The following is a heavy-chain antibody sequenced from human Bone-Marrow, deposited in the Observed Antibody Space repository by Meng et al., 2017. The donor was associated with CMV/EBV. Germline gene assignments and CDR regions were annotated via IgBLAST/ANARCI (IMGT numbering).Heavy chain of an antibody. V-gene: IGHV3-73*01. J-gene: IGHJ4*02. CDR1: GFTFSGSA. CDR3: TRQDSSSGWDFDY. Sequence: SGFTFSGSAMHWVRQASGKGLEWVGRIRSKANSYATAYAASVKGRFTISRDDSKNTAYLQMSSLKTEDTAVYYCTRQDSSSGWDFDYWGQGTLVTVSS. D-gene: IGHD6-19*01. CDR2: IRSKANSYAT.